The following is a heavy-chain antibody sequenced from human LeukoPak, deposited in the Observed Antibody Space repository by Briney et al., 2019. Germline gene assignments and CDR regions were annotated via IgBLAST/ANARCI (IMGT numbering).Heavy chain of an antibody. V-gene: IGHV3-30*03. CDR2: ISYDGSNK. J-gene: IGHJ4*02. D-gene: IGHD3-22*01. Sequence: PGGSLRLSCAASGFTFNSYSMHWVRQAPGKGLEWVAVISYDGSNKHYGDSVKGPFTSPDNSKNTLYLELSSLRAEDTAVFYCARGLQYYYDSSGYYFDYWGQGTLVTVSS. CDR1: GFTFNSYS. CDR3: ARGLQYYYDSSGYYFDY.